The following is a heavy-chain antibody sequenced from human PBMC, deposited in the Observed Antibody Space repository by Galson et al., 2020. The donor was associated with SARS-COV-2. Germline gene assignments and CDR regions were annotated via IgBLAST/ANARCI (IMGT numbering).Heavy chain of an antibody. J-gene: IGHJ4*02. CDR3: ATAGNLNWVAARPRAVEY. CDR1: GGSFSGFY. Sequence: SETLSLTCAVDGGSFSGFYCSWIRQPPGKGLEWIGEISHTGRTDYNPSLKSRVTISLDASKNHFSLKMNSVTAADTAVYYCATAGNLNWVAARPRAVEYWGQGSLVTVSS. V-gene: IGHV4-34*01. CDR2: ISHTGRT. D-gene: IGHD6-6*01.